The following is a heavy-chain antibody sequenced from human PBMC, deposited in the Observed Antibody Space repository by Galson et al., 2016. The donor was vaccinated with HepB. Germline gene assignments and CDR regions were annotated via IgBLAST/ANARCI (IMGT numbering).Heavy chain of an antibody. D-gene: IGHD3-10*01. J-gene: IGHJ4*02. CDR2: ISTSGSTI. V-gene: IGHV3-11*01. CDR1: GFTFSDYY. CDR3: AREGDGDYGSTTHFDL. Sequence: SLRLSCAASGFTFSDYYMSGVRQAPGKGLEWVSYISTSGSTIYLADSVKGRFTISRDDAKNSLFLQMNSLTAEDTAVYYCAREGDGDYGSTTHFDLWGQGTLVTVSS.